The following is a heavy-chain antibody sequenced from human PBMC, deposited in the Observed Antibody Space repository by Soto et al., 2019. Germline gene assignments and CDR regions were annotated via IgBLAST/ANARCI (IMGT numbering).Heavy chain of an antibody. D-gene: IGHD3-3*01. CDR3: ARAQLTLRFLEWRNYYFDY. CDR1: GFTFSSYA. CDR2: ISYDGSNK. J-gene: IGHJ4*02. V-gene: IGHV3-30-3*01. Sequence: GGSLRLSCAASGFTFSSYAMHWVRQAPGKGLEWVAVISYDGSNKYYADSVKGRFTISRDNSKNTLYLQMNSLRAEDTAVYYCARAQLTLRFLEWRNYYFDYWGQGTLVTVSS.